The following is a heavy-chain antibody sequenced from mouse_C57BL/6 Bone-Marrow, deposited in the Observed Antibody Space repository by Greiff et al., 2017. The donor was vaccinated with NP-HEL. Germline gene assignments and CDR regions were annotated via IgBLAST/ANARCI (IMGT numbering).Heavy chain of an antibody. Sequence: QVQLQQSGAELVKPGASVKISCKASGYAFSSYWWNWVKQRPGTGLAWIGQSYPGGGAPNYNGKFKGKATLTAVKYSSTAYLQLLSLTSVDSAIYFCAISGYYGYPVAYWGQGTLVTDSA. J-gene: IGHJ3*01. CDR3: AISGYYGYPVAY. D-gene: IGHD2-2*01. V-gene: IGHV1-80*01. CDR2: SYPGGGAP. CDR1: GYAFSSYW.